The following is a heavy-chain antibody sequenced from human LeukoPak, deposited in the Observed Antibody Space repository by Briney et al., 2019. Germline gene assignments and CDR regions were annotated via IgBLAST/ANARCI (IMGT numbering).Heavy chain of an antibody. V-gene: IGHV3-23*01. CDR1: GFTFSSYA. J-gene: IGHJ3*02. Sequence: GGPLRLSCAASGFTFSSYAMSWVRQAPGKGLEWVSAISGSGGSTYYADSVKGRFTISRDNSKNTLYLQMNSLRAEDTAVYYCARARSSWYDPDAFDIWGQGTMVTVSS. CDR2: ISGSGGST. D-gene: IGHD6-13*01. CDR3: ARARSSWYDPDAFDI.